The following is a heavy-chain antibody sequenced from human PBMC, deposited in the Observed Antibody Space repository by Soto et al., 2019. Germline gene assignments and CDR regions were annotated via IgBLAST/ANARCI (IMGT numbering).Heavy chain of an antibody. CDR3: ARDNGSYDYIWGSYRLYYFDY. D-gene: IGHD3-16*02. Sequence: GGSLRLSCAASGFTFSSYWMSWVRQAPGKGLEWVANIKQDGSEKYYVDSVKGRFTISRDNAKNSLYLQMNSLRAEDTAVYYCARDNGSYDYIWGSYRLYYFDYWGQGTLVTVSS. J-gene: IGHJ4*02. CDR1: GFTFSSYW. CDR2: IKQDGSEK. V-gene: IGHV3-7*01.